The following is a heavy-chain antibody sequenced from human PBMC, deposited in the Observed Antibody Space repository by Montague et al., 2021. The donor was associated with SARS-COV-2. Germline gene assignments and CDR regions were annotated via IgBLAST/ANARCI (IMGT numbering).Heavy chain of an antibody. CDR1: GGSISSGSYY. CDR2: IYYSGST. D-gene: IGHD1-26*01. J-gene: IGHJ6*02. V-gene: IGHV4-39*01. Sequence: SETLSLTCTVSGGSISSGSYYWGWIRQPPGKGLEWIGSIYYSGSTYYNPSLKSRVTISVDTSKNQFSLKLSSVAAADTAVYYCARLAPDSGSPNGYYYNGMDVWGQGTTITVSS. CDR3: ARLAPDSGSPNGYYYNGMDV.